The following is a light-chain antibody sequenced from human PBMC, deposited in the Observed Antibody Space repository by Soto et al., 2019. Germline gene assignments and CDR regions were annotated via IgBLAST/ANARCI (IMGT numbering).Light chain of an antibody. Sequence: EIVLTQSPGTLSLSPGETATLSCRASQSLTSSYLAWYQQRPGQAPSLLIYGVSSRATGIPDRFSGSGSGTEFTLTISSLESEDFAVYYCQQYNNWPLSFGQGTKVDIK. CDR3: QQYNNWPLS. CDR2: GVS. J-gene: IGKJ1*01. V-gene: IGKV3-20*01. CDR1: QSLTSSY.